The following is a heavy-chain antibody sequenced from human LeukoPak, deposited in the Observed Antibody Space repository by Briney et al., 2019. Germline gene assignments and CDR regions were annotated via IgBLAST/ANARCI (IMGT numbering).Heavy chain of an antibody. J-gene: IGHJ4*02. CDR3: ARDKVSYGSGSYYGY. CDR1: GFTFSSYW. V-gene: IGHV3-7*01. D-gene: IGHD3-10*01. CDR2: IKQDGSEK. Sequence: PGGSLRLSCAASGFTFSSYWMSWVRQAPGKGLEWVANIKQDGSEKHYVDSVKGRFTISRDNAKNSLYLQMNSLRAEDTAVYYCARDKVSYGSGSYYGYWGQGTLVTVSS.